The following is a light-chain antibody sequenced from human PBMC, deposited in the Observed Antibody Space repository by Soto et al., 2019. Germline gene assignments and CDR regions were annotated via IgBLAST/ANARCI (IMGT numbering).Light chain of an antibody. CDR2: RNN. CDR3: XAXXXXLXXXX. CDR1: RSNIGRNF. Sequence: QSVLTQSPSASGTPGQRVTISCSGSRSNIGRNFAYWYQHVPGTAPRLLIQRNNERPSGVPDRFSGSKSGTSVSLAISGLRSDDEATYYCXAXXXXLXXXXFGGGXXXT. V-gene: IGLV1-47*01. J-gene: IGLJ3*02.